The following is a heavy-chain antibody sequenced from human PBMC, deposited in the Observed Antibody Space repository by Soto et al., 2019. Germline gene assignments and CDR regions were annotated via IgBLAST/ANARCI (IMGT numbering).Heavy chain of an antibody. CDR1: GYTFTSYG. CDR2: ISAHNDNT. CDR3: ARGRYGDY. J-gene: IGHJ4*02. Sequence: QVHLVQSGAEVRKPGASVKVSCKGSGYTFTSYGIAWVRQAPGQGLEWMGLISAHNDNTTYAQKVQGRVTVTRDTATSTAYMELRNLRSDDTAVYYCARGRYGDYWGQGALVTVSS. V-gene: IGHV1-18*01. D-gene: IGHD1-1*01.